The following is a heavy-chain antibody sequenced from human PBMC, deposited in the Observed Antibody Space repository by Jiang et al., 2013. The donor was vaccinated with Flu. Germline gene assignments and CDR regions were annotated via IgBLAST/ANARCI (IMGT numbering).Heavy chain of an antibody. V-gene: IGHV6-1*01. Sequence: VSSNSAARNWIRQSPSRGLEWLGRTYYRSKWYNDYAVSVKSRITINPDTSKNQFSLQLNSVTPEDTAVYYCARGSKQWLVPYFDYWGQGTLVTVSS. J-gene: IGHJ4*02. CDR2: TYYRSKWYN. CDR1: VSSNSAA. D-gene: IGHD6-19*01. CDR3: ARGSKQWLVPYFDY.